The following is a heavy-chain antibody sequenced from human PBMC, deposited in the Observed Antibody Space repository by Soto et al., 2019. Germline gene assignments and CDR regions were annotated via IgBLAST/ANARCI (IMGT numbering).Heavy chain of an antibody. V-gene: IGHV4-39*01. D-gene: IGHD6-19*01. CDR2: IYYSGSI. Sequence: SETLSLTCSVSGGSISSSSYYWGWIRQPPGKGLEWIGSIYYSGSIYYNPSLKSRVTVSVDTSKNQFSLKLSSVTAAETAVYYCARQSSGWYNWFDPWGQGTLVTVS. J-gene: IGHJ5*02. CDR3: ARQSSGWYNWFDP. CDR1: GGSISSSSYY.